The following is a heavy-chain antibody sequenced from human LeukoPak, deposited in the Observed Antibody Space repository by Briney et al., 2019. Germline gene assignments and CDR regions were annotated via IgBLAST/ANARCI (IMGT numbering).Heavy chain of an antibody. D-gene: IGHD6-13*01. Sequence: ASVKVSCKASGYTFTSYGISWVRQAPGQGLEWMGWISAYNCNTNYAQKLQGRVTMTTDTSTSTAYMELRSLRSDDTAVYYCAREVLIAAAGNGGIYYYYYYMDVWGKGTAVTVSS. CDR3: AREVLIAAAGNGGIYYYYYYMDV. V-gene: IGHV1-18*01. J-gene: IGHJ6*03. CDR1: GYTFTSYG. CDR2: ISAYNCNT.